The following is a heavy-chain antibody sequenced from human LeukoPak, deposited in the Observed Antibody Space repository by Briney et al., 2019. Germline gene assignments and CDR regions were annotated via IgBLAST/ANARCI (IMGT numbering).Heavy chain of an antibody. CDR2: SNYRGST. D-gene: IGHD6-6*01. CDR3: ARYPHSLSSSFDI. CDR1: GGSFSGYY. Sequence: SETLSLTCGVHGGSFSGYYWSWIRQPPGKGLEWIGESNYRGSTNYNLSLKSRVTVPVDTSKNQFSLKMSSVTAADTAMYYCARYPHSLSSSFDIWGQGTMVTVSS. V-gene: IGHV4-34*01. J-gene: IGHJ3*02.